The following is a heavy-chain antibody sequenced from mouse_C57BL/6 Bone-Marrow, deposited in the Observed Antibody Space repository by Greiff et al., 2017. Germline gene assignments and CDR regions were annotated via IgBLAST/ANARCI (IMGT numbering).Heavy chain of an antibody. CDR2: ISDGGSYT. V-gene: IGHV5-4*01. CDR3: ARDLLLMDY. CDR1: GFTFSSYA. D-gene: IGHD2-10*01. Sequence: EVQLVESGGGLVKPGGSLKLSCAASGFTFSSYAMSWVRQTPEKRLEWVATISDGGSYTYYPDNVKGRFTISRDNAKNNLYLQMSHLKSEDTAMYYCARDLLLMDYWVQGTSVTVSS. J-gene: IGHJ4*01.